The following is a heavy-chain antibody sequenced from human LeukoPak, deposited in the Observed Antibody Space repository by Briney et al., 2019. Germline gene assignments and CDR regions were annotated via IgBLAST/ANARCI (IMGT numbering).Heavy chain of an antibody. CDR3: SRKFVGATNRFDY. CDR1: GGSISSYY. V-gene: IGHV4-59*12. CDR2: IYYSGST. J-gene: IGHJ4*02. Sequence: SETLSLTCTVSGGSISSYYWSWIRQPPGKGLEWIGYIYYSGSTNYNPSLKSRVTISVDTSKNQFSLKPSSVTAADTAVYYCSRKFVGATNRFDYWGQGTLVTVSS. D-gene: IGHD1-26*01.